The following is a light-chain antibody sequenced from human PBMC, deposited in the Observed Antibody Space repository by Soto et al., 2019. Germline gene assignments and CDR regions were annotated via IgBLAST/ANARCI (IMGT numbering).Light chain of an antibody. J-gene: IGKJ3*01. Sequence: EIVLTQSPGTLSLSPGERATLSCRASQSVSNNYLAWYQQKPGQAPRLLIYYASSRATGIPDRFSGSGSGTDFTLSINRLAPEDFAVYYCQYYGGSFTFGPGTKVDIK. CDR2: YAS. CDR1: QSVSNNY. CDR3: QYYGGSFT. V-gene: IGKV3-20*01.